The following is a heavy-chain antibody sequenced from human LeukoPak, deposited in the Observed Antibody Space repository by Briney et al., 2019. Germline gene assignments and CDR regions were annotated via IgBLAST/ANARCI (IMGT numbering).Heavy chain of an antibody. D-gene: IGHD5-12*01. J-gene: IGHJ4*02. CDR2: ISSSSNYI. V-gene: IGHV3-21*01. CDR3: ARDWLAPYFDY. Sequence: GGSLILSCVASGFTFTMSSMTWVRQAPGKGLEWVSSISSSSNYIYYADSVKGRFTISRDNAKNSLYLQMNSLSAEDTAVYYCARDWLAPYFDYWGQGTPVTVSS. CDR1: GFTFTMSS.